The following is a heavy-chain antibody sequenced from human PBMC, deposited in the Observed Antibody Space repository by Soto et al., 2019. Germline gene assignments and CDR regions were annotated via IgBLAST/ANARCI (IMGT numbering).Heavy chain of an antibody. CDR2: ISTSSSYI. D-gene: IGHD4-17*01. Sequence: LRLSCAASGFTLSGYSMNWVRQAPGKGLEWVSSISTSSSYIHYADSVKGRFTISRDNAENSLHLQMNSLRAEDTAIYYCARETPLHPDYGGNPFSDYWGQGTLVTVSS. CDR3: ARETPLHPDYGGNPFSDY. J-gene: IGHJ4*02. CDR1: GFTLSGYS. V-gene: IGHV3-21*01.